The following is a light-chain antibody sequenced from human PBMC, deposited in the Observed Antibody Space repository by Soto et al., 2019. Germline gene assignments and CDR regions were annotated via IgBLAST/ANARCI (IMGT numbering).Light chain of an antibody. Sequence: DIQMTRSPPSLSAAVGARVTITSRAGQGIEGFLAWYQRKPGTALKLLVYGPPPLQVGVPSRFSGSGWGTDFTLTISSVQPEDVATYYCQKYNKAPWKFGQGTKV. J-gene: IGKJ1*01. V-gene: IGKV1-27*01. CDR1: QGIEGF. CDR2: GPP. CDR3: QKYNKAPWK.